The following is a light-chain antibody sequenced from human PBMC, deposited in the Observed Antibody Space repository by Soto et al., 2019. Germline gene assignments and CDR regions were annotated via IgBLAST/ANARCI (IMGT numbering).Light chain of an antibody. Sequence: DIQMTQSPSSLSASVGDRVTITCRASQSISIYLNWYQQKPGKAPKLLIYAASSLQSGVPSRFSGSGSGTDFTVTISSLQPEDFATYYCQQSYSGYTFGQGTKLEIK. V-gene: IGKV1-39*01. CDR1: QSISIY. J-gene: IGKJ2*01. CDR3: QQSYSGYT. CDR2: AAS.